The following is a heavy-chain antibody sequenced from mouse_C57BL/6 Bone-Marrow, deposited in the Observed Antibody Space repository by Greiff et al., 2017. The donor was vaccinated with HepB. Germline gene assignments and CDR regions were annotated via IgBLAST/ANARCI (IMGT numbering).Heavy chain of an antibody. CDR3: ARPPITTVVAAYYFDY. J-gene: IGHJ2*01. CDR1: GYTFTSYW. Sequence: VQLQQSGAELAKPGASVKLSCKASGYTFTSYWMHWVKQRPGQGLEWIGYINPSSGYTKYNQKFKDKATLTADKSSSTAYMQLSSLTYEDSAVYYCARPPITTVVAAYYFDYWGQGTTLTVSS. D-gene: IGHD1-1*01. CDR2: INPSSGYT. V-gene: IGHV1-7*01.